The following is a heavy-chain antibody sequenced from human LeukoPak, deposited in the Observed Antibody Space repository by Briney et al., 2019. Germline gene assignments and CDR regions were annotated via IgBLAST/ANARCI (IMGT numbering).Heavy chain of an antibody. J-gene: IGHJ5*02. CDR3: ASHSSYVSPFRS. D-gene: IGHD3-10*02. Sequence: SETLSLTCSVSGGSISNSSYYWGWIRQPPGKGREWIGSIFYSGPTFYNPSLQSRVTISVDTSKNQFSLKLSSVPAADTAMYYCASHSSYVSPFRSWGRGPLVTVSP. CDR2: IFYSGPT. V-gene: IGHV4-39*01. CDR1: GGSISNSSYY.